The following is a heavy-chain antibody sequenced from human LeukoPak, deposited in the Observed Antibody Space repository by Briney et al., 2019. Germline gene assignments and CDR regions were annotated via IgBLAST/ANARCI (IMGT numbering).Heavy chain of an antibody. CDR3: ASEGVRVTVGARLDY. Sequence: PGGSLRLSCAASGFTFSSYGMDWVRQAPGKGLEWVAVIWYDGSNKYYADSVKGRFTISRDNSKNTLYLQMNSLRAEDTAVYYCASEGVRVTVGARLDYWGQGTLVTVSS. CDR1: GFTFSSYG. V-gene: IGHV3-33*01. D-gene: IGHD1-26*01. CDR2: IWYDGSNK. J-gene: IGHJ4*02.